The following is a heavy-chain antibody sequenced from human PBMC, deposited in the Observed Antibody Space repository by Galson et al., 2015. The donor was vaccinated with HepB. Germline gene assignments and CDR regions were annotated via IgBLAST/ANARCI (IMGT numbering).Heavy chain of an antibody. CDR3: VRDRWGGSRSYGDY. CDR2: ISYEGSNK. D-gene: IGHD3-10*01. V-gene: IGHV3-30-3*01. J-gene: IGHJ4*02. Sequence: LRLSCAASGFTFSNYAMHWVRQAPGRGLEWVALISYEGSNKYYAVSVKGRFTISRDNSNNTLHMEMTSLTTEDTAVYFCVRDRWGGSRSYGDYWGQGALVTVSS. CDR1: GFTFSNYA.